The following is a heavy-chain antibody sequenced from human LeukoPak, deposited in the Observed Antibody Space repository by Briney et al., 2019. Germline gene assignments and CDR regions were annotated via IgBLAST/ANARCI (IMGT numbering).Heavy chain of an antibody. CDR1: GFTFSSYW. CDR3: ARVRYYYDSSGIDY. Sequence: GGSLRLSCAASGFTFSSYWMHWVRQAPGKGLVWVSRINSDGRSTSYADSVKGRFTISGDNAKNTLYLQMNSLRAEDTAVYYCARVRYYYDSSGIDYWGQGTLVTVSS. CDR2: INSDGRST. J-gene: IGHJ4*02. D-gene: IGHD3-22*01. V-gene: IGHV3-74*01.